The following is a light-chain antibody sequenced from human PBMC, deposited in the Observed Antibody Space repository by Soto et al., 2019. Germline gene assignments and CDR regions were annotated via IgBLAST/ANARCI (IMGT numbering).Light chain of an antibody. CDR2: GAF. CDR1: QGISNH. Sequence: DIQMTQSPSSLSASVGDRVTITCRASQGISNHLAWFQQKPGKAPKSLIYGAFNLQSGVPSRFSGSGSGTDFTLTISRLQPEDFATYYCQHYNSYPFTFGPGTKVDIK. V-gene: IGKV1-16*01. CDR3: QHYNSYPFT. J-gene: IGKJ3*01.